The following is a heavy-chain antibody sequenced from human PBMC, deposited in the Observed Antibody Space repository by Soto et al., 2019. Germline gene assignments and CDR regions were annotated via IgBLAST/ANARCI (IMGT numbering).Heavy chain of an antibody. CDR3: ARDNRGEYYYNYYGMDV. D-gene: IGHD3-10*01. J-gene: IGHJ6*02. CDR1: GFTFSDYY. CDR2: ISSSSSCT. Sequence: VQLVESGGGLVKPGGSLRLSCAASGFTFSDYYMSWIRQAPGKGLEWVSYISSSSSCTNYADSVKGRFTISRDNAKNSLDLQMNSLRAEDAAVYYCARDNRGEYYYNYYGMDVWGQGTTVTVSS. V-gene: IGHV3-11*06.